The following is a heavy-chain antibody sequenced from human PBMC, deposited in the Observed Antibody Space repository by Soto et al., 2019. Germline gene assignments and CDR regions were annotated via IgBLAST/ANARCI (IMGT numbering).Heavy chain of an antibody. CDR1: GFTFDDYA. J-gene: IGHJ2*01. CDR3: AKDIDYDGRLSYFDL. V-gene: IGHV3-9*01. Sequence: GGSLRLSCAASGFTFDDYAMDWVRQAPGKGLEWVSGISWNSGSIGYADSVKGRFTISRDNAKNSLYLQMNSLRAEDTALYYCAKDIDYDGRLSYFDLWGRGTLVTVSS. CDR2: ISWNSGSI. D-gene: IGHD3-22*01.